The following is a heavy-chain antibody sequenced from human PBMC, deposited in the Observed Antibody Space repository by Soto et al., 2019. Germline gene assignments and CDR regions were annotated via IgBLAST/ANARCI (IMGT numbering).Heavy chain of an antibody. D-gene: IGHD6-13*01. V-gene: IGHV4-4*07. J-gene: IGHJ6*02. Sequence: LTCTVSVDSITTYYWSWIRQPAGKGLEWIGRIDASGNTNYNPSLNSRVTMSIDTSKKQFSLKLTSVTAADTAIYYCARYSNNWFQTEGMDVWGQGTTVTVSS. CDR2: IDASGNT. CDR1: VDSITTYY. CDR3: ARYSNNWFQTEGMDV.